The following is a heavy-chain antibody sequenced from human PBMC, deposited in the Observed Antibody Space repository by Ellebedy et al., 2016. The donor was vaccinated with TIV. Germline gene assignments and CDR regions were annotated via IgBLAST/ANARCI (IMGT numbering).Heavy chain of an antibody. V-gene: IGHV3-33*01. Sequence: GESLKISCAASGFTFSSYGMHSVRQAPGKGLEWVAVIWYDGSNKYYADSVKGRFTISRDNSKNTLYLQMNSLRAEDTAVYYCARDQGSGWGAFDYWGQGTLVTVSS. J-gene: IGHJ4*02. CDR1: GFTFSSYG. CDR2: IWYDGSNK. CDR3: ARDQGSGWGAFDY. D-gene: IGHD6-19*01.